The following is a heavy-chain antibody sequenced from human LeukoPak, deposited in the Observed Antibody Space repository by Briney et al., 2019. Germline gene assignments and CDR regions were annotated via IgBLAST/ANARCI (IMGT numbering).Heavy chain of an antibody. V-gene: IGHV1-8*02. J-gene: IGHJ5*02. Sequence: ASVKVSCKASGYALINHDINWVRQATGQGLEWMGWMNSNTGNTGYAQKFQGRVTLTRDTSTSTAYMELSSLRSEDTAVYYCARGPNKSDGGNSGSAWFDPWGQGTLVTVSS. CDR1: GYALINHD. CDR3: ARGPNKSDGGNSGSAWFDP. CDR2: MNSNTGNT. D-gene: IGHD4-23*01.